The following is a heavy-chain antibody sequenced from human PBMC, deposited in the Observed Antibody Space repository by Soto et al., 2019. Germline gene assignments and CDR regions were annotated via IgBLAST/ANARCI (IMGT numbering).Heavy chain of an antibody. Sequence: LRLSCAASGFTLSYYSLTWVRQAPGKGLEWVSSISNSGTCIYYADSVKGRFTISRDNAKNSLYLQMNSLRAEDTAVYYCARDQQRGLDYWRQGTLVTVSS. CDR1: GFTLSYYS. D-gene: IGHD6-25*01. CDR3: ARDQQRGLDY. CDR2: ISNSGTCI. J-gene: IGHJ4*02. V-gene: IGHV3-21*01.